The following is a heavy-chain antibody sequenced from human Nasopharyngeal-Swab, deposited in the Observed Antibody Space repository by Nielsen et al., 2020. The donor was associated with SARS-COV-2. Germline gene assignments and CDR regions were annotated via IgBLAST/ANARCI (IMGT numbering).Heavy chain of an antibody. CDR1: GFTFGTYW. CDR2: IKQDGSEK. D-gene: IGHD3-10*01. Sequence: GGSLRLSCAASGFTFGTYWMTWVRQAPGKGLEWVANIKQDGSEKYYVDSVKGRFTISRDNAKNSLYLQMNSLRAEDTAVYYCAREGQGTPIDFWGQGTLVTVSS. CDR3: AREGQGTPIDF. J-gene: IGHJ4*02. V-gene: IGHV3-7*03.